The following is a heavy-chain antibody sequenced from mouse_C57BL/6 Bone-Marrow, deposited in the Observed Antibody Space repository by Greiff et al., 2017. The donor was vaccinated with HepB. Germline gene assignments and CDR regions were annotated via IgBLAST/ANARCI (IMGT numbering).Heavy chain of an antibody. CDR1: GFNIKDYH. V-gene: IGHV14-2*01. D-gene: IGHD1-1*01. J-gene: IGHJ3*01. CDR3: AREYYGSNAY. CDR2: IDPEDGET. Sequence: EVQLQQSGAAPLKPGASVQFSCTASGFNIKDYHMPRVKPRTEQGLEWFGRIDPEDGETKYAPKFQGKATITADTSSNTAYLQLSSLTSEDTAVYYCAREYYGSNAYWGQGTLVTVSA.